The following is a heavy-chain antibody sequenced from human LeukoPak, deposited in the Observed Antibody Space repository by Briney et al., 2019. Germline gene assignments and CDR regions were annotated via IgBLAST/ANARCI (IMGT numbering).Heavy chain of an antibody. CDR1: GFTFSSYS. J-gene: IGHJ4*02. CDR2: ISSSSSYI. Sequence: PGGSLRLSCAASGFTFSSYSINWVRQAPGKGLEWVSSISSSSSYIYYADSVKGRFTISRDNAKNSLYLQMNSLRAEDTAVYYCARDPYSGRSGYYYWGQGTLVTVSS. CDR3: ARDPYSGRSGYYY. D-gene: IGHD1-26*01. V-gene: IGHV3-21*01.